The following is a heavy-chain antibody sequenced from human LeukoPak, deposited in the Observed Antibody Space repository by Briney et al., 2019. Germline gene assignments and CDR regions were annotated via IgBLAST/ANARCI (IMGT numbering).Heavy chain of an antibody. CDR2: ISSSSSTI. CDR3: ARLRPAVAGTDVDY. Sequence: QTGGSLRLSCAASGFTFSSYSMNWVRQAPGKGLEWVSYISSSSSTIYYADSVKGRFTISRDNAKNSLYLQMNSLRAEDTAVYYCARLRPAVAGTDVDYWGQGTLVTVSS. V-gene: IGHV3-48*04. CDR1: GFTFSSYS. D-gene: IGHD6-19*01. J-gene: IGHJ4*02.